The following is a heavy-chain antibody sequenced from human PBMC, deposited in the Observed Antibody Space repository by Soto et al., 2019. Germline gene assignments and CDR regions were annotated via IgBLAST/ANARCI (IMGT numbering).Heavy chain of an antibody. CDR2: IYDGGST. Sequence: EVQLVESGGDLVQPGGSLRLSCAASGSPVSTNYVSWVRQAPGKGLEWVSIIYDGGSTYYADAVKGRFTISRDNFKNMLYLQMNSLRAEDTAVYYCARGDGDYGRRLDPWGQGTQVTVSS. CDR3: ARGDGDYGRRLDP. D-gene: IGHD4-17*01. V-gene: IGHV3-66*01. CDR1: GSPVSTNY. J-gene: IGHJ5*02.